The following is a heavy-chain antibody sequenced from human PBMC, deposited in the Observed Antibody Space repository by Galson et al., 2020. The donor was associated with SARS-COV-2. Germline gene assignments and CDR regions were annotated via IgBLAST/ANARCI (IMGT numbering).Heavy chain of an antibody. CDR2: IYTSGST. CDR1: AASISSYY. D-gene: IGHD3-10*01. CDR3: ARVNSGELLWFGEYWTGGFDI. J-gene: IGHJ3*02. V-gene: IGHV4-4*07. Sequence: ASETMSLTCTVSAASISSYYWSWNRQPAGKGLGWIGRIYTSGSTDYNPSPKSQVTMSVDTSKNQSTLKLSSVTAADTAVYYCARVNSGELLWFGEYWTGGFDIWGQGTMVTVSS.